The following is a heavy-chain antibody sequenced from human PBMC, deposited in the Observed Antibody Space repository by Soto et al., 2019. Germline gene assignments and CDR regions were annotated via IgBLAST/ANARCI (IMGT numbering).Heavy chain of an antibody. D-gene: IGHD3-16*02. CDR1: GGTFSSYA. CDR3: AREGPNHRLS. V-gene: IGHV1-69*13. J-gene: IGHJ5*02. CDR2: IIPIFGTA. Sequence: SVKLSCKASGGTFSSYAISWVRQAPGQGLEWMGGIIPIFGTANYAQKFQGRVTITADESTSTAYMELRSIRSDDTAVYYCAREGPNHRLSWGQGTLVTVSS.